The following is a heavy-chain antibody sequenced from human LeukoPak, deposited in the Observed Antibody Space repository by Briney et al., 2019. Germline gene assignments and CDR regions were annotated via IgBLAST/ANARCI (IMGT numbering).Heavy chain of an antibody. D-gene: IGHD5-18*01. Sequence: SVKVSCKASGGTFSSYAISWVRQAPGQGPEWMGRIIPILGIANYAQKFQGRVTITADKSTSTAYMELSSLRSEDTAVYYCASRGYSYGYYFDYWGQGTLVTVSS. CDR1: GGTFSSYA. CDR2: IIPILGIA. J-gene: IGHJ4*02. CDR3: ASRGYSYGYYFDY. V-gene: IGHV1-69*04.